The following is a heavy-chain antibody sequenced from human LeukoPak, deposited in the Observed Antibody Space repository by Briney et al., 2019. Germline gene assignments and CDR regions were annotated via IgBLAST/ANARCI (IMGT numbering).Heavy chain of an antibody. CDR1: GGSISSSSYY. CDR2: IYYSGST. Sequence: MTSETLSLTCTVSGGSISSSSYYWGWIRQPPGKGLEWIGSIYYSGSTYYNPSLKSRVTISVDTSKNQFSLKLSSVTAADTAVYYCARHIAVAAYFDYWGREPWSPSPQ. V-gene: IGHV4-39*01. D-gene: IGHD6-19*01. J-gene: IGHJ4*02. CDR3: ARHIAVAAYFDY.